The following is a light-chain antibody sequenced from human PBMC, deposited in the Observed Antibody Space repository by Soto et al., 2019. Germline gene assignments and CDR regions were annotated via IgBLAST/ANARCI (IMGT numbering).Light chain of an antibody. V-gene: IGKV1-5*03. J-gene: IGKJ1*01. CDR1: QSISAW. CDR3: QQYRSLAS. CDR2: KAS. Sequence: EIQMTQSPSTLSASVGDRVTITCRASQSISAWLAWYQQKPGEIPKLLIYKASTLETGVPSRFSGGASETDCPLTSSSLQPDDFATYCCQQYRSLASFGQGTKVEFK.